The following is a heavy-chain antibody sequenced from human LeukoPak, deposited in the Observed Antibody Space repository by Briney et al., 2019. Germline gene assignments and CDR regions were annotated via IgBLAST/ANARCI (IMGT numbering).Heavy chain of an antibody. J-gene: IGHJ4*02. CDR2: MNPNSGNT. Sequence: ASVKVSCKASGYTFTSYDINWVRQATGQGLEWMGWMNPNSGNTGYAQKFQGRVTMTRNTSISTAYMELSSLRSEDTAAYYCARVDIYGSGSYYRVGFDYWGQGTLVTVSS. V-gene: IGHV1-8*01. CDR1: GYTFTSYD. CDR3: ARVDIYGSGSYYRVGFDY. D-gene: IGHD3-10*01.